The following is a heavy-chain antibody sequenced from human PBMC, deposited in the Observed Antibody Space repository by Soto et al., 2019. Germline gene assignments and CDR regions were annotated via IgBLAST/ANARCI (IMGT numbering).Heavy chain of an antibody. CDR2: MNPNSGNT. V-gene: IGHV1-8*01. Sequence: ASVKVSCTASGYTFTSYEINWVRQATGQGLEWMGWMNPNSGNTGYAQKFQGRVTMTRNTSISTAYMELSSLRSEDTAVYYCARGRRVVPAANTYYYYYYMDVRGKGTTVTVSS. D-gene: IGHD2-2*01. J-gene: IGHJ6*03. CDR1: GYTFTSYE. CDR3: ARGRRVVPAANTYYYYYYMDV.